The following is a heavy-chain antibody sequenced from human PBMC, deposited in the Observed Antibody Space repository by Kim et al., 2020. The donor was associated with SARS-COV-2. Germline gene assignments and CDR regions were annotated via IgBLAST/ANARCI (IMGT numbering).Heavy chain of an antibody. CDR2: INHSGST. CDR1: GGSFSGYY. V-gene: IGHV4-34*01. D-gene: IGHD3-10*01. CDR3: ARAMGYGSGSPD. J-gene: IGHJ4*02. Sequence: SETLSLTCAVYGGSFSGYYWSWIRQPPGKGLEWIGEINHSGSTNYNPSLKSRVTISVDTSKNQFSLKLSSVTAADTAVYYCARAMGYGSGSPDWGQGTLV.